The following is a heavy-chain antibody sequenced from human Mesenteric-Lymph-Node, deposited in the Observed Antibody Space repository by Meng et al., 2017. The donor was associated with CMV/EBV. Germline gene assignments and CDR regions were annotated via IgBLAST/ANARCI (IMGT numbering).Heavy chain of an antibody. J-gene: IGHJ5*02. CDR1: GDSGSNNGAA. Sequence: ISGDSGSNNGAAWNWIRQSPSRGLEWLGRTYYRSKWYNEYAVSVKSRITINPDTSKNQFSLQLNSVTPEDTAVYYCSREYSSRLDPWGQGTLVTVSS. CDR2: TYYRSKWYN. CDR3: SREYSSRLDP. D-gene: IGHD2-21*01. V-gene: IGHV6-1*01.